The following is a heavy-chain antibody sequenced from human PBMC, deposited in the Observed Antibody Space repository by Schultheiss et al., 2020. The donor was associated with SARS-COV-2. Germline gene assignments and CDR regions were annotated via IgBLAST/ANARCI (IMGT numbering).Heavy chain of an antibody. CDR3: AKDRRNDGSFIDY. J-gene: IGHJ4*02. V-gene: IGHV3-49*03. Sequence: GESLKISCTASGFTFGDYAMSWFRQAPGKGLEWVGFIRSKAYGGTTEYAASVKGRFTISRDDSKSIAYLQMNSLKTEDTAVYYCAKDRRNDGSFIDYWGQGTLVTVSS. CDR2: IRSKAYGGTT. D-gene: IGHD1-1*01. CDR1: GFTFGDYA.